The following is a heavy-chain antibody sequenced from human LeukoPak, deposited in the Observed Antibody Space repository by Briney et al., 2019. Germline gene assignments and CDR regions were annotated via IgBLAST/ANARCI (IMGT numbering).Heavy chain of an antibody. CDR2: ISAYNGNT. V-gene: IGHV1-18*01. CDR1: GYTFTSYG. CDR3: ARDRLGYCTNSVCFPFDY. D-gene: IGHD2-8*01. J-gene: IGHJ4*02. Sequence: ASVKVSCKASGYTFTSYGISWVRQAPGQGLEWMGWISAYNGNTNYAQKLQGRVTMTTDTSTSTAYMELRSLRSDDTAVYYCARDRLGYCTNSVCFPFDYWGQGTLVTVSS.